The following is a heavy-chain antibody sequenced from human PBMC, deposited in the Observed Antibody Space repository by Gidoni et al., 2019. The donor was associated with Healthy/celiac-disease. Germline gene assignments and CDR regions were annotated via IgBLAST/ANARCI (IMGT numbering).Heavy chain of an antibody. CDR1: GGSISSGSYY. CDR3: ARDSDRTWIKGAFDI. Sequence: QVQLQESGPGLVKPSQTLSLTCTVSGGSISSGSYYWSWIRQPAGKGLEWIGRIYTSGSTNYNPSLKSRVTISVDTSKNQFSLKLSSVTAADTAVYYCARDSDRTWIKGAFDIWGQGTMVTVSS. V-gene: IGHV4-61*02. J-gene: IGHJ3*02. D-gene: IGHD5-12*01. CDR2: IYTSGST.